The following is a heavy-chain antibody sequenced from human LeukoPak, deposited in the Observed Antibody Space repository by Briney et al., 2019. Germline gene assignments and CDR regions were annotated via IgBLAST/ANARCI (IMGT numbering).Heavy chain of an antibody. Sequence: GGSLRLSCAASGFTFISYEMTWVRQAPGKGLEWISYISSIGSAIYYADSVKGRFTISRDNAKNSLYLQMNSLRAEDTAVYYCARDYNFDYWGQGTPVTVSS. V-gene: IGHV3-48*03. CDR3: ARDYNFDY. CDR2: ISSIGSAI. CDR1: GFTFISYE. J-gene: IGHJ4*02.